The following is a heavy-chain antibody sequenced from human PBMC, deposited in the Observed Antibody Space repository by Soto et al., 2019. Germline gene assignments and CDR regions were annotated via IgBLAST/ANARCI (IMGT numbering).Heavy chain of an antibody. D-gene: IGHD3-22*01. CDR1: GFTFSSYA. CDR2: ISGSGGST. J-gene: IGHJ4*02. V-gene: IGHV3-23*01. CDR3: ATSTMLRYYYDSSGLGY. Sequence: GGSLRLSCAASGFTFSSYAMSWVRQAPGKGLEWVSAISGSGGSTYYADSVKGRFTISRDNSKNTLYLQMNSLRAEDTAVYYCATSTMLRYYYDSSGLGYWGQGSMGTVSS.